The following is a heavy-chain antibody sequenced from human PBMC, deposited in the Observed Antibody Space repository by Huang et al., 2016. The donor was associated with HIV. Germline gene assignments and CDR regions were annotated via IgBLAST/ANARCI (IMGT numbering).Heavy chain of an antibody. V-gene: IGHV3-73*02. D-gene: IGHD3-10*01. CDR1: GFSFVGSS. Sequence: DVLLVQSGGGLVHPGGSLKLSCEGSGFSFVGSSIHWVRQAPGKGVEGVVRIRTKGNDDSAAFAGSVEGRFSLSRDDSKNTAYLQMNSLKIEDSAIYYCNSPPFRDRGELGNNALDVWGEGTTVSVSS. CDR3: NSPPFRDRGELGNNALDV. CDR2: IRTKGNDDSA. J-gene: IGHJ6*04.